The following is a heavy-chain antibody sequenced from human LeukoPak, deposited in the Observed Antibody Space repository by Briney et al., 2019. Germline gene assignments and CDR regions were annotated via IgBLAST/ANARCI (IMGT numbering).Heavy chain of an antibody. CDR3: ARDLYGMDV. Sequence: SETLSLTCTVSGGSISSSSYYWGWIRQPPGKGLAWIGSIYYCGSTYYNPSLKSRVTISVDTSKNQFSLKLSSVTAADTAVYYCARDLYGMDVWGQGTTVTVSS. J-gene: IGHJ6*02. CDR2: IYYCGST. CDR1: GGSISSSSYY. V-gene: IGHV4-39*07.